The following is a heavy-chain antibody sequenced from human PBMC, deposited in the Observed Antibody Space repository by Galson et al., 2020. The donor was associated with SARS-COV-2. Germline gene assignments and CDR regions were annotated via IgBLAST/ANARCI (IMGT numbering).Heavy chain of an antibody. CDR2: ISGDNGNT. J-gene: IGHJ4*02. CDR3: ARDPNIVVLRAAMLCDFDD. D-gene: IGHD2-2*01. Sequence: ASVKVSCKASGYTFSTYGISWVRQAPGQGLEWMGWISGDNGNTNYAQKVQGRVTMTTDTSTSTAYMELRSLRSDDTAVYYCARDPNIVVLRAAMLCDFDDWGQGTLVTVSS. V-gene: IGHV1-18*04. CDR1: GYTFSTYG.